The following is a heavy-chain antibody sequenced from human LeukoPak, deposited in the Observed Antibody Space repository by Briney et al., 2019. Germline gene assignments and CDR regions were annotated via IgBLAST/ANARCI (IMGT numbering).Heavy chain of an antibody. CDR1: GGSISSSSYY. V-gene: IGHV4-39*01. CDR3: ANQDDPIVSE. CDR2: IYYSGST. Sequence: SETLSLTCTVSGGSISSSSYYWGWIRQPPGKGLEWIGSIYYSGSTYYNPSLKSRVTISVDTSKNQFSLKLSSVTAADTAVYYCANQDDPIVSEWGQGTLVTVSS. J-gene: IGHJ4*02. D-gene: IGHD3-9*01.